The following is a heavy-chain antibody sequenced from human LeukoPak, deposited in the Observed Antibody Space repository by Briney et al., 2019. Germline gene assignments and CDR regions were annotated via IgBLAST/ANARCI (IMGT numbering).Heavy chain of an antibody. CDR3: AGYGSGSYYNVHYFDY. CDR2: IYYSGST. Sequence: WVRQPPGKGLEWIGSIYYSGSTYYNPSLKSRVTISVDTSKNQFSLKLSSVTAADTAVYYCAGYGSGSYYNVHYFDYWGQGTLVTVSS. V-gene: IGHV4-39*07. D-gene: IGHD3-10*01. J-gene: IGHJ4*02.